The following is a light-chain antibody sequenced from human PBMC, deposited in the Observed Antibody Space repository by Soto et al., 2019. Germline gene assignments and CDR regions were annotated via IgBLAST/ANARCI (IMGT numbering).Light chain of an antibody. CDR2: DVS. Sequence: QSVLTQPRSVSGSPGQSVTTSCTGTSSDVGGYNYVSWYQKYPGKAPRLMIYDVSKRPSGVPDRFSGSKSGNTASLTISGLQAEDEADYYCCSHAGSFTLVFGGGTKLTVL. V-gene: IGLV2-11*01. CDR1: SSDVGGYNY. CDR3: CSHAGSFTLV. J-gene: IGLJ2*01.